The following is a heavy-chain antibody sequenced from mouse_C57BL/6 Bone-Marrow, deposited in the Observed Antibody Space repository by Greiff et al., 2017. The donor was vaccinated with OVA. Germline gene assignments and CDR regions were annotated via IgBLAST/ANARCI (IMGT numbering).Heavy chain of an antibody. CDR1: GFSLSTSGMG. CDR3: ARRAEHYGSSYGYFDV. CDR2: IYWDDDT. J-gene: IGHJ1*03. V-gene: IGHV8-12*01. Sequence: QVTLKVSGPGILQSSQTLSLTCSFSGFSLSTSGMGVSWIRQPSGKGLEWLAHIYWDDDTRYNPSLKSRLAISKDTSRNQVFLKITSVDTADTATYYCARRAEHYGSSYGYFDVWGTGTTVTVSS. D-gene: IGHD1-1*01.